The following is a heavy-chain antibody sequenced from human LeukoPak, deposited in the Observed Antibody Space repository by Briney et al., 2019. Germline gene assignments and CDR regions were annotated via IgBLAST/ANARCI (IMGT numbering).Heavy chain of an antibody. D-gene: IGHD3-22*01. V-gene: IGHV3-23*01. J-gene: IGHJ4*02. Sequence: PGGSLRLSCAASGFTFSSYAMTWVRQAPGKGLEWVSAISGSGGSTYYADSVKGRFTTSRDNSKNTLYLQMNSLRAEDTAVYYCAKDYYYDSSGYYYPPFDYWGQGTLVTVSS. CDR1: GFTFSSYA. CDR3: AKDYYYDSSGYYYPPFDY. CDR2: ISGSGGST.